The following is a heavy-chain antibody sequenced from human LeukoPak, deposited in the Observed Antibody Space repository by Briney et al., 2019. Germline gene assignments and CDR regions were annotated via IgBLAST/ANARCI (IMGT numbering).Heavy chain of an antibody. CDR2: ISAYNGHT. D-gene: IGHD3-22*01. Sequence: GASVKVSCKASGYTFTSYGINWVRQAPGQGLEWMGWISAYNGHTNYAQKLQGRVTMTTDTSTSTAHMELRSLRSHDTAVYFCARDSSGFPRDASDYWGQGTLVTVSS. CDR3: ARDSSGFPRDASDY. J-gene: IGHJ4*02. V-gene: IGHV1-18*01. CDR1: GYTFTSYG.